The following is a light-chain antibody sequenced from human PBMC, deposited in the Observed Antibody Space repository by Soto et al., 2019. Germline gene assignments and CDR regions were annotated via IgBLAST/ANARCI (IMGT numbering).Light chain of an antibody. V-gene: IGKV3-20*01. J-gene: IGKJ1*01. Sequence: EIVLTQSPGTLSLSPGERATLSCRASQSVRSNFLAWYQQRPGQAPRLLIYGASSRATDIPDRFSGSGSGTDFTLIISRLEPEDCAVYYCQQYGSALQTFGQGNKVEIE. CDR1: QSVRSNF. CDR2: GAS. CDR3: QQYGSALQT.